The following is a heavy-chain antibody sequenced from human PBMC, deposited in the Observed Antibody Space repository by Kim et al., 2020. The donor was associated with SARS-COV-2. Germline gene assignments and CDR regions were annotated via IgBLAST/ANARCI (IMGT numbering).Heavy chain of an antibody. D-gene: IGHD1-26*01. V-gene: IGHV4-34*01. J-gene: IGHJ5*02. CDR2: T. Sequence: TNYNPSLKSRVTISVDTSKNQFSLKLSSVTAADTAVYYCARLIGGILRGPWGQGTLVTVSS. CDR3: ARLIGGILRGP.